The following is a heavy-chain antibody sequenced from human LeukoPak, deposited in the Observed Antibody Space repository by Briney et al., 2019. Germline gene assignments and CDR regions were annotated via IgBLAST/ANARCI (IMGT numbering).Heavy chain of an antibody. CDR1: GCGFTSYW. J-gene: IGHJ4*02. D-gene: IGHD6-6*01. CDR2: IYPGDCDT. Sequence: GESLKXSFKGSGCGFTSYWIAWVRRMPGKGMEWMGIIYPGDCDTRYSTSFQGEVTISAEKSIKTAYLQCSSLKASDTAMYYCARRYSSSSSWSDYWGQGTLVTVSS. V-gene: IGHV5-51*01. CDR3: ARRYSSSSSWSDY.